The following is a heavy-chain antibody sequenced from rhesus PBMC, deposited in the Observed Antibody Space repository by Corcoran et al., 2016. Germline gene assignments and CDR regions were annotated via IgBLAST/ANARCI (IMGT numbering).Heavy chain of an antibody. CDR2: INPYNGNT. CDR3: ATQGYVDY. V-gene: IGHV1S2*01. CDR1: GYTFTAYS. J-gene: IGHJ4*01. Sequence: QVPLVQSGAEVKKHGSSVKVSCKASGYTFTAYSMHWGRPAPRQGLEWMGWINPYNGNTKYAQKFQGRVTMTRDTSTSTAYMELSSLRSEDTAVYYCATQGYVDYWGQGVLVTVSS. D-gene: IGHD3S6*01.